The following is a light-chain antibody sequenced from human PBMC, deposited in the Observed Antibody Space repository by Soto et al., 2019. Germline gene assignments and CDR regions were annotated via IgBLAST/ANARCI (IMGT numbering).Light chain of an antibody. Sequence: QSALTQPDSVSGSPGQSITISCTGTSSDVGGYNYVSWYQQHPGKAPKLMIYDVSNRPSGVSNCFSGSKSVNTASLTISGVQAEDEADYYCSSYTSSSTQVFGGGTKLTVL. CDR2: DVS. CDR1: SSDVGGYNY. J-gene: IGLJ2*01. V-gene: IGLV2-14*01. CDR3: SSYTSSSTQV.